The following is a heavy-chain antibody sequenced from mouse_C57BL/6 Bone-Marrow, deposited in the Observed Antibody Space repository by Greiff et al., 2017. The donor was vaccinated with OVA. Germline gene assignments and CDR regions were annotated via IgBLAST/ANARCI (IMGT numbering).Heavy chain of an antibody. J-gene: IGHJ4*01. CDR1: GYTFTDYY. D-gene: IGHD2-5*01. Sequence: EVQLQQSGPELVKPGASVKISCKASGYTFTDYYMNWVKQSPGKSLEWIGDINPNNGGTSYNQKFKGKATLTVGKSSSTAYMELRSLTSEDSAVYYCASDSNQCLYYAMDYWGRGTAVTVSS. V-gene: IGHV1-26*01. CDR3: ASDSNQCLYYAMDY. CDR2: INPNNGGT.